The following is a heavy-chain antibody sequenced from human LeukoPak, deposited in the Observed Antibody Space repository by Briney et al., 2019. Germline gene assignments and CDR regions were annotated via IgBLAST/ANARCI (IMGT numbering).Heavy chain of an antibody. CDR3: ARAFMYYYGSGSGLGYMDV. CDR2: ISYYGSNK. CDR1: GFTFSSYA. Sequence: GGSLRLSCAASGFTFSSYAMHWVRQAPGKGLEWVAVISYYGSNKYYADSVKGRFTISRDNSKNTLYLQMNSLRAEDTAVYYCARAFMYYYGSGSGLGYMDVWGKGTTVTVSS. J-gene: IGHJ6*03. D-gene: IGHD3-10*01. V-gene: IGHV3-30*04.